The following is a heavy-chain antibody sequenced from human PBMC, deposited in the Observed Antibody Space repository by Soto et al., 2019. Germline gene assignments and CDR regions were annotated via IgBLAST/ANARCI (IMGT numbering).Heavy chain of an antibody. Sequence: ETLSLTCAVSGGSISSSTYYWGWMRQPPGKGLEWIASFFIGGNTYYNPSLKSRVTISVDTSKNQFSLKLSSVTAADTAVYYCARDKITGLFDYWGQGTLVTVSS. CDR1: GGSISSSTYY. D-gene: IGHD2-8*02. V-gene: IGHV4-39*02. CDR2: FFIGGNT. J-gene: IGHJ4*02. CDR3: ARDKITGLFDY.